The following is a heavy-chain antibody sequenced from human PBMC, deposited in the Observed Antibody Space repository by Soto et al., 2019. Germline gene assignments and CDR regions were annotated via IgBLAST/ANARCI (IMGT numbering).Heavy chain of an antibody. Sequence: QVQLQESGPGLVKPSATLSLTCSVSGGSTNTTSHYWGWVRQSPGKGLEWIGSVFSSGSTYYGPSLKSRVTISIDTSKNQFSLKLSSVTAADTAVYYCARQRLPLTISGVLILRGAFDIWGQGTMVTVSS. CDR2: VFSSGST. J-gene: IGHJ3*02. V-gene: IGHV4-39*01. CDR3: ARQRLPLTISGVLILRGAFDI. D-gene: IGHD3-3*01. CDR1: GGSTNTTSHY.